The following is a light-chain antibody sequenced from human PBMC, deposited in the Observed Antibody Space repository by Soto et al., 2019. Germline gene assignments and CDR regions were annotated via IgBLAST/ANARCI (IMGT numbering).Light chain of an antibody. CDR3: QQYGSSPGFT. CDR1: QSVSSSY. Sequence: EIVLTQSPGTLSLSPGERATLSCRASQSVSSSYLAWYQQKPGQAPRLLIYGASSRATGIPDGFSGSGSGTDFTLTISRLEPEDFVVYYCQQYGSSPGFTFGPGTKVDIK. J-gene: IGKJ3*01. CDR2: GAS. V-gene: IGKV3-20*01.